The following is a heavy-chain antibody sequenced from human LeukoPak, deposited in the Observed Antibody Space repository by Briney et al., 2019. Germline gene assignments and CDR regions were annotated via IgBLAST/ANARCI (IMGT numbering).Heavy chain of an antibody. CDR3: ARQSTNWGNWFDP. CDR2: IYTSGST. V-gene: IGHV4-61*02. Sequence: SETLSLTCTVSGGSISSGSYYWRWIRQPAGKGLEWIGRIYTSGSTNYNPSLKSRVTISVDTSKNQFSLKLSSVTAADTAVYYCARQSTNWGNWFDPWGQGTLVTVSS. CDR1: GGSISSGSYY. D-gene: IGHD7-27*01. J-gene: IGHJ5*02.